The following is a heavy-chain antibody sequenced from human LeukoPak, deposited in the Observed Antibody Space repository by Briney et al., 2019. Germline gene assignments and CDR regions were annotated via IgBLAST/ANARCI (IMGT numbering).Heavy chain of an antibody. CDR3: ARDPGIAVAGSVYFDY. CDR1: GYTFTSYG. CDR2: ISAYNGNT. J-gene: IGHJ4*02. D-gene: IGHD6-19*01. Sequence: ASVKVSCKASGYTFTSYGISWVRQAPGQGLEWMGWISAYNGNTNYAQKLQGRVTMTRDTSTSTVYMELSSLRSEDTAVYYCARDPGIAVAGSVYFDYWGQGTLVTVSS. V-gene: IGHV1-18*01.